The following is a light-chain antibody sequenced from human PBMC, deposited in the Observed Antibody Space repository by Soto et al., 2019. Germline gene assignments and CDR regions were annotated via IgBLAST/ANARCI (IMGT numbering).Light chain of an antibody. Sequence: EIVMTQSPANLSVSPGERATLSCRASQSVSSNLAWYQQKPGQAPRLLIYGASTRATGIPARFSGSGSGTEFTLTLSSLQSEDFAVYYCQQYNNWPETFGQGTKVEIK. V-gene: IGKV3-15*01. J-gene: IGKJ1*01. CDR3: QQYNNWPET. CDR2: GAS. CDR1: QSVSSN.